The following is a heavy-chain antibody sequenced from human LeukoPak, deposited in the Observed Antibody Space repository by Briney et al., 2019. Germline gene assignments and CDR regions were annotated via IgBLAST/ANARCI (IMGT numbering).Heavy chain of an antibody. V-gene: IGHV3-48*04. J-gene: IGHJ6*03. CDR2: ISSSSSTI. D-gene: IGHD3-10*01. CDR3: ARETYYYGSGSYPHYYYMDV. Sequence: GGSLRLSCAASGFTFSSYSMNWVRQAPGKGLEWVSCISSSSSTIYYADSVKGRFTISRDNAKNSLYLRMNSLRAEDTAVYYCARETYYYGSGSYPHYYYMDVWGKGTTVTVSS. CDR1: GFTFSSYS.